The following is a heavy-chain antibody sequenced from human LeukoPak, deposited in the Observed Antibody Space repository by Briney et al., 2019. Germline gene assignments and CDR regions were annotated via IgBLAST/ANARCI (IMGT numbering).Heavy chain of an antibody. V-gene: IGHV3-53*01. D-gene: IGHD3-22*01. CDR1: GFTVSSNY. Sequence: GGSLRLSCAASGFTVSSNYMSWVRQAPGKGLEWVSVIYSGGSTYYADSVKGRFTISRDNSKNTLYLQMNSLRAEDTAVYYCAKMLLNYYDTSGGAFDIWGQGTMVTVSS. CDR2: IYSGGST. J-gene: IGHJ3*02. CDR3: AKMLLNYYDTSGGAFDI.